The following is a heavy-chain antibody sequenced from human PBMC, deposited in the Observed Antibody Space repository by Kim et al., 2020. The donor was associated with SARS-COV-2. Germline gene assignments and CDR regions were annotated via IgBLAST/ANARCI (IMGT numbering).Heavy chain of an antibody. Sequence: YADSVKGRFTISRDNSKNTLYLQMNSRGAEDTDVYYCARTLVLSGYYGMDVWGQGTTVTVSS. J-gene: IGHJ6*02. V-gene: IGHV3-33*01. CDR3: ARTLVLSGYYGMDV. D-gene: IGHD3-10*01.